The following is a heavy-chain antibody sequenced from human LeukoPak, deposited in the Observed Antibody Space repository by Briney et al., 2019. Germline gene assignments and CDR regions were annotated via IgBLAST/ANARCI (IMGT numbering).Heavy chain of an antibody. CDR1: GFXTFSNYA. D-gene: IGHD3-10*01. V-gene: IGHV3-23*01. Sequence: GGSXRXSXAXXGFXTFSNYAMRWARQAPGKGLEWVSTITENGDDTYYADSVKGRFTISRDNSKYSLYLQLDSLRAEDTAIYYCTRAPGNYFDSWGQGALVTVSS. CDR2: ITENGDDT. CDR3: TRAPGNYFDS. J-gene: IGHJ4*02.